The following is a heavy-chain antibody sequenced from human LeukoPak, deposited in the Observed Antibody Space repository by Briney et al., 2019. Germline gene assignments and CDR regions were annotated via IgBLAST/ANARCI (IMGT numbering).Heavy chain of an antibody. J-gene: IGHJ5*02. CDR2: IYYSGST. V-gene: IGHV4-59*01. CDR1: GGSISSYY. CDR3: ASLVNNWNDDNWFDP. Sequence: PSETLSLTCTVSGGSISSYYWSWIRQPPGKGLEWIGYIYYSGSTNYNPSLKSRVTIPVDTSKNQFSLKLSSVTAADTAVYYCASLVNNWNDDNWFDPWGQGTLVTVSS. D-gene: IGHD1-1*01.